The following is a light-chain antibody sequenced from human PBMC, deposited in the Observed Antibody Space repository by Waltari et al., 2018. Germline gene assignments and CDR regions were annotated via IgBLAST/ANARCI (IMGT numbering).Light chain of an antibody. V-gene: IGKV1-39*01. CDR2: AAS. Sequence: DIQLTQSPSSLSASVGARVTITCRAGQNIIIYLNWYQQKSGKAPQLLTYAASRLQSGVPSRFSGSGSGIDFTLSISRLQPEDFATYYGQHSYNTPWTFGQGTKGESK. CDR3: QHSYNTPWT. J-gene: IGKJ1*01. CDR1: QNIIIY.